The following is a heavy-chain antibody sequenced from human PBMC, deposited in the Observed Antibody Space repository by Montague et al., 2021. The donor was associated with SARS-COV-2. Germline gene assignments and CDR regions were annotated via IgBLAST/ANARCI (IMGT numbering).Heavy chain of an antibody. V-gene: IGHV4-61*01. CDR3: ARGPFWSAAPDY. D-gene: IGHD3-3*01. J-gene: IGHJ4*02. CDR1: VSWNSGAD. CDR2: FYYNKNT. Sequence: SETLSLTCSSLVSWNSGADWKCTRLTPRHGLKSFGVFYYNKNTYYNPSLKSRATISVETSKNQFSLSLTSVTAADTAVDYCARGPFWSAAPDYWGQGILVTGSS.